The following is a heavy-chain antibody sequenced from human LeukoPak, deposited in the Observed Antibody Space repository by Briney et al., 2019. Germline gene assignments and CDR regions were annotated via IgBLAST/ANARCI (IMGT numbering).Heavy chain of an antibody. V-gene: IGHV1-2*02. CDR2: INPKSGAT. Sequence: ASVKVSCKASGYTFIGNYIHWVRQAPGQGLEWMGWINPKSGATSSARKFQGRVTMTRDTSIGTAYTELSRLRSDDTAVYYCARGNVECIGDICYKRGNWFDPWGQGTLVTVSS. J-gene: IGHJ5*02. CDR1: GYTFIGNY. CDR3: ARGNVECIGDICYKRGNWFDP. D-gene: IGHD2-8*02.